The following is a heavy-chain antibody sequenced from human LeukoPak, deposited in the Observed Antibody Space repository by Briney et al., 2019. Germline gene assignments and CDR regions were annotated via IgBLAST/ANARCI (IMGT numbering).Heavy chain of an antibody. D-gene: IGHD5-18*01. CDR1: GLTFSNHA. Sequence: GGSLRLSCVASGLTFSNHAMNWVRQAPGEGLEWVSVISGGGETSYYADSVKGRFTISRDNSKNTIYLQMNSLGAEDTAVYYCVKGLRSYGYSLFDYWGQGSLVTVSS. V-gene: IGHV3-23*01. CDR3: VKGLRSYGYSLFDY. CDR2: ISGGGETS. J-gene: IGHJ4*02.